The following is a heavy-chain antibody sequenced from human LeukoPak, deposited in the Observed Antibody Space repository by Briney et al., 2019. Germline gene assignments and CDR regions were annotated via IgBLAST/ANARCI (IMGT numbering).Heavy chain of an antibody. V-gene: IGHV3-21*01. CDR2: ICSSSSYI. Sequence: PGGSLRLSCAASGFTFSSYSMNWVRQAPGKGLEWVSSICSSSSYIYYADSVKGRFTTPRDNAKKSLYLKMNSLRAEDTAVYYCARERCSSTSCHRPHNWFDPWGQGTLVTVSS. CDR1: GFTFSSYS. J-gene: IGHJ5*02. D-gene: IGHD2-2*01. CDR3: ARERCSSTSCHRPHNWFDP.